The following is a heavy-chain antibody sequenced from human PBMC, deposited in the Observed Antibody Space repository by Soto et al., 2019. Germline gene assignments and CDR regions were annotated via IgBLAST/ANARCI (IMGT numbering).Heavy chain of an antibody. J-gene: IGHJ4*02. CDR1: GFTVSSYG. D-gene: IGHD3-22*01. CDR2: ISYDGSHK. V-gene: IGHV3-30*18. Sequence: XGSLRLSCAASGFTVSSYGIHWVRQPPGKGLEWVAVISYDGSHKFYADSVKGRFTLSRDVSKGKLYLQMNSLRAEDTAVYYCAKEMFPQTVLDSRSPWGEYWGPGTLDSLSS. CDR3: AKEMFPQTVLDSRSPWGEY.